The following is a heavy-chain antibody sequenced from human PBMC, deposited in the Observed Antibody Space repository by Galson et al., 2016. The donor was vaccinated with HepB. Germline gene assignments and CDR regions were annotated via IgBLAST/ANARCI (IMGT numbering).Heavy chain of an antibody. Sequence: QSGAEVTKPGESLRISCKGSGYIFTNYWITWVRQMPGKGLEWMGRIDPSDSYTNYSPSFQGHVTMSTYKSIRIAYLQWSSLKASDTAMYYCARTPDGSGSYGAFDIWGQGTMFTVS. CDR2: IDPSDSYT. CDR3: ARTPDGSGSYGAFDI. CDR1: GYIFTNYW. J-gene: IGHJ3*02. D-gene: IGHD3-10*01. V-gene: IGHV5-10-1*01.